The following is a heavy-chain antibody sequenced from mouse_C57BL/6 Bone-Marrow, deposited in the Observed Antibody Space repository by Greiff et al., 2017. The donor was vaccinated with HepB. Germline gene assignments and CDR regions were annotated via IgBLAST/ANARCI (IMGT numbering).Heavy chain of an antibody. V-gene: IGHV1-4*01. J-gene: IGHJ2*01. Sequence: QVQLKESGAELARPGASVKMSCKASGYTFTSYTMHWVKQRPGQGLEWIGYINPSSGYTKYNQKFKDKATLTADKSSSTAYMQLSSLTSEDSAVYYCARSKGTTVVGGYWGQGTTLTVSS. CDR2: INPSSGYT. CDR1: GYTFTSYT. CDR3: ARSKGTTVVGGY. D-gene: IGHD1-1*01.